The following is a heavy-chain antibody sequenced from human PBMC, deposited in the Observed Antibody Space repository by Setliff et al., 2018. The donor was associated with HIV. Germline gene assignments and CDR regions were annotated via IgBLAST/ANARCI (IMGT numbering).Heavy chain of an antibody. D-gene: IGHD6-13*01. Sequence: PGGSLRLSCAASGFRFSSFGMHWVRQAPGKGLEWVAVIWYDGTDKNYADSVRGRFTISRDNSKNTVYLQMNSLRPEDTAVYYCAKADDGAAAGPAPWGQGTLVTVSS. CDR1: GFRFSSFG. J-gene: IGHJ5*02. CDR2: IWYDGTDK. V-gene: IGHV3-30*02. CDR3: AKADDGAAAGPAP.